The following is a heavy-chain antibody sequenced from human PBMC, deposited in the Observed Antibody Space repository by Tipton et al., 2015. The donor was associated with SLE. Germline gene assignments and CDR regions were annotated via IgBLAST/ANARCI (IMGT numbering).Heavy chain of an antibody. CDR1: GGSIRSSRHF. CDR2: LYYSGNT. CDR3: ARGGVGGYDYFDY. J-gene: IGHJ4*02. Sequence: TLSLTCTVSGGSIRSSRHFWGWIRQPPGKGLEWIGVLYYSGNTYYNPSLKSPVTLSIDTSKNQFSLKMSSVTAADTAVYYCARGGVGGYDYFDYWGQGALVTVSS. V-gene: IGHV4-39*07. D-gene: IGHD5-12*01.